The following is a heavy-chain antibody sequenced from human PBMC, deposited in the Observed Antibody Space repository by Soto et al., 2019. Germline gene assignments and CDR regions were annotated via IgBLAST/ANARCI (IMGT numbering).Heavy chain of an antibody. J-gene: IGHJ2*01. V-gene: IGHV3-23*01. D-gene: IGHD2-2*01. Sequence: EVQLLESGGALVQPGGSLRLSCAGSGFTFINYAMNWVRQAPGTGLEWVSSISGGGDAAFFPDSVRGRFTISRDNSKNTVTLQMNSLGVDDTAVYYCARKILGSTSRPNYWYFDLWGRGTLVTVSS. CDR1: GFTFINYA. CDR3: ARKILGSTSRPNYWYFDL. CDR2: ISGGGDAA.